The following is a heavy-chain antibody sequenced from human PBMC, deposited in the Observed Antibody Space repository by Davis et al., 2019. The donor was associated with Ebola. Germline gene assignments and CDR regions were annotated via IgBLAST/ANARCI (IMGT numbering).Heavy chain of an antibody. D-gene: IGHD3-3*01. V-gene: IGHV3-20*04. J-gene: IGHJ4*02. CDR3: ARDDNYDFWSGYLDY. Sequence: GESLKISCAASGFSFGDYGMSWVRQAPGKGLEWVSGITWNAASTGYADSVKGRFTISRDNAKNSLYLQMNSLRAEDTAVYYCARDDNYDFWSGYLDYWGQGTLVSVSS. CDR1: GFSFGDYG. CDR2: ITWNAAST.